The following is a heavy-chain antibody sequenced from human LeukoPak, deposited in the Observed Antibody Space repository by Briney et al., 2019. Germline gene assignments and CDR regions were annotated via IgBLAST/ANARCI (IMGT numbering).Heavy chain of an antibody. J-gene: IGHJ4*02. CDR2: IYYSGST. V-gene: IGHV4-59*01. D-gene: IGHD7-27*01. CDR1: GVSISSYY. CDR3: ARDSDLGIPFDY. Sequence: KPSETLSLTCTVSGVSISSYYWSWIRQPPGKGLEWIGYIYYSGSTNYNPSLKSRVTISVDTSKNQFSLKLSSVTAADTAVYYCARDSDLGIPFDYWGQGTLVTVSS.